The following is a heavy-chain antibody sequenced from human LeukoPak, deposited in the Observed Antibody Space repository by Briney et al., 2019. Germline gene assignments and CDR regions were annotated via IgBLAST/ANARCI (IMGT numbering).Heavy chain of an antibody. D-gene: IGHD2-2*02. V-gene: IGHV3-30*01. J-gene: IGHJ5*02. CDR1: GFTFSSYA. CDR2: ISYDGSNK. Sequence: GGSLRLSCAASGFTFSSYAMHWVRQAPGKGLEWVAVISYDGSNKYYADSVKGRFTISRDNSKNTLYLQMNSLRAEDTAVYYCARSVGYCSSTSCYTWAYNWFDPWGQGTLVTVSS. CDR3: ARSVGYCSSTSCYTWAYNWFDP.